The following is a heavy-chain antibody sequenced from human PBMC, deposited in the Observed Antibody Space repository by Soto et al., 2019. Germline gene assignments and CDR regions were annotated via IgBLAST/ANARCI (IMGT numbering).Heavy chain of an antibody. CDR3: ARDEYSGDSGYAMDV. V-gene: IGHV1-18*01. CDR1: GYTFTRSG. D-gene: IGHD4-17*01. J-gene: IGHJ6*02. CDR2: INTYNGDT. Sequence: QVQLVPSGTEVKKPGASVRVSCKTSGYTFTRSGISWVRQSPGQGLEWVGWINTYNGDTNYAHTLKSRGTMTTDTSTAKAYMELRSLRADDTAIYYCARDEYSGDSGYAMDVWGRGTTVTVSS.